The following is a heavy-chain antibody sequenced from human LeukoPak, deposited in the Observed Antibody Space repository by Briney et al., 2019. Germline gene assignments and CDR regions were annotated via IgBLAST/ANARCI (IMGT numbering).Heavy chain of an antibody. Sequence: SETLSLTCTVSGGSITNYYWSWIRQPPGKGLEWIGFSYYNGNTNYNPSLKSRVTISLDTSKNQFSLKLSSVTAADTAIYYCARDFSSSSTVYYYYYMDVWGKGTTVTVSS. J-gene: IGHJ6*03. CDR1: GGSITNYY. D-gene: IGHD6-6*01. CDR3: ARDFSSSSTVYYYYYMDV. V-gene: IGHV4-59*12. CDR2: SYYNGNT.